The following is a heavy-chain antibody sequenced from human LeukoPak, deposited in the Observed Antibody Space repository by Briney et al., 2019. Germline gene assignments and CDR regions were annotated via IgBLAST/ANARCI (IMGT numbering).Heavy chain of an antibody. CDR3: AALVRYCSGTNCQGGAGFYGMDV. V-gene: IGHV1-58*02. J-gene: IGHJ6*02. Sequence: SVKVSCKASGFTFTSSAMQWVRQARGQRLEWMGWIVVGSGNTYYAQKFQERVTISRDMSTSTAYMELRSLRSEDPAVYYCAALVRYCSGTNCQGGAGFYGMDVWGQGPPVIVSS. D-gene: IGHD2-2*01. CDR1: GFTFTSSA. CDR2: IVVGSGNT.